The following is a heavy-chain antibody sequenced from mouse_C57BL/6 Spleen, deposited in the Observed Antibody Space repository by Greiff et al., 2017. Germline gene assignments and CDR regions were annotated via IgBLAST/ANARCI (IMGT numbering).Heavy chain of an antibody. J-gene: IGHJ1*03. D-gene: IGHD2-3*01. CDR1: GFTFSDYY. Sequence: DVHLVESEGGLVQPGSSMKLSCTASGFTFSDYYMAWVRQVPEKGLEWVANINYDGSSTYYLDSLKSRFIISRDNAKNILYLQMSSLKSEDTATYYCARDRGLLWYFDVWGTGTTVTVSS. V-gene: IGHV5-16*01. CDR3: ARDRGLLWYFDV. CDR2: INYDGSST.